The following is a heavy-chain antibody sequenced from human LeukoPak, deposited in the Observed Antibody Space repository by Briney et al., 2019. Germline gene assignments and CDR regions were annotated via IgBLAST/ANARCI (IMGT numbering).Heavy chain of an antibody. CDR3: ARVFYYGSGSRSTYYFDY. CDR2: IIPIFGTA. D-gene: IGHD3-10*01. V-gene: IGHV1-69*01. Sequence: SVKVSCKASGGTFSSYAISWVRQARGQGLEWMGGIIPIFGTANYAQKFQGRVTITADESTSTAYMELSSLRSEDTAVYYCARVFYYGSGSRSTYYFDYWGQGTLVTVSS. CDR1: GGTFSSYA. J-gene: IGHJ4*02.